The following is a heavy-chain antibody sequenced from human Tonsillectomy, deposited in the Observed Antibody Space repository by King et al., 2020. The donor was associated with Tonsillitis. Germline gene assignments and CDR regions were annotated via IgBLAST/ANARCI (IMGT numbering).Heavy chain of an antibody. CDR2: ISHSSGFI. CDR1: GFTFSSYS. V-gene: IGHV3-21*01. J-gene: IGHJ2*01. Sequence: VQLVESGGGLVNPGGSLRLSCAASGFTFSSYSMNWVRQAPGKGLEWVSSISHSSGFIYYADSMKGRFTISRDDAKNSLYLQMNSLRAEDTAVYFCARDTNRLSSGYFDIWGRGTLVTVSS. D-gene: IGHD2/OR15-2a*01. CDR3: ARDTNRLSSGYFDI.